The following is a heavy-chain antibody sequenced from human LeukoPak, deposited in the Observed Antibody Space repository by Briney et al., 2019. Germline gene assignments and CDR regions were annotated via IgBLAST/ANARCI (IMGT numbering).Heavy chain of an antibody. Sequence: GGSLRLSCVASGFSFSSYTMSWVRQAPGKGLEWVAKMKEDGSDVYYVDSVKGRFTISRDNAKNSLYLQMNSLRAEDTAVYYCARVPREFFDYWGQGTLVTVSS. CDR1: GFSFSSYT. CDR3: ARVPREFFDY. J-gene: IGHJ4*02. V-gene: IGHV3-7*01. CDR2: MKEDGSDV.